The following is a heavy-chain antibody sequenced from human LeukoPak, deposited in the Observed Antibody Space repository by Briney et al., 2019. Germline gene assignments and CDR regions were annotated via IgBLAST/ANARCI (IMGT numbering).Heavy chain of an antibody. Sequence: SETLSLTCAVYGGSFSGYYWSWIRQPPGKGLEWIGSIYHSGSTYYNPSLKSRVTISVDTSKNQFSLKLSSVTAADTAVYYCARDTVVVVAAADYWGQGTLVTVSS. CDR3: ARDTVVVVAAADY. J-gene: IGHJ4*02. CDR2: IYHSGST. V-gene: IGHV4-34*01. CDR1: GGSFSGYY. D-gene: IGHD2-15*01.